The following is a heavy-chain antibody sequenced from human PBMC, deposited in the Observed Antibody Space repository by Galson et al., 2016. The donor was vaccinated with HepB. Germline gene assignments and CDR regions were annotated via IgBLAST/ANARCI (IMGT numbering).Heavy chain of an antibody. CDR3: ARGQHTAMDV. V-gene: IGHV6-1*01. CDR1: GDSVSRTGPA. Sequence: CAISGDSVSRTGPAWNWLRQSPSRGLEWLGRAYQRSSWTNDYSEYVKSRITISPDTSKNQFSLQLNSMTPEDTAVYYCARGQHTAMDVWGQGTTVTVSS. J-gene: IGHJ6*02. D-gene: IGHD6-13*01. CDR2: AYQRSSWTN.